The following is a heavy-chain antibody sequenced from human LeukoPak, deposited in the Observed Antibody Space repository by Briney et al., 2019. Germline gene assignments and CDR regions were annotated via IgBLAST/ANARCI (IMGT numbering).Heavy chain of an antibody. CDR2: IKSDGITI. CDR3: ASRFAGY. D-gene: IGHD3-10*01. CDR1: GFTFSNYM. V-gene: IGHV3-74*01. J-gene: IGHJ4*02. Sequence: GGSLRLSCAASGFTFSNYMMHWVRQAPGKGLVWVSRIKSDGITITYADSVKGRFTISRDNAKNTLYLQMNSLRAEDTAVYYCASRFAGYWGQGTLVTVSS.